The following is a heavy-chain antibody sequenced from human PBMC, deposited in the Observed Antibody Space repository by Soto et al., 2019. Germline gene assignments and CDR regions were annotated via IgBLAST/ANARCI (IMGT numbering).Heavy chain of an antibody. CDR1: GYTFTSYG. Sequence: ASVKVSCKASGYTFTSYGISWVRQAPGQGLEWMGWISAYNGITNYAQKLQGRVTMTTDTSTSTAYMELRSLRSDDTAVYYCAINYDFGSGYPRVPKDGMDVWGKGTTVTVSS. V-gene: IGHV1-18*01. CDR2: ISAYNGIT. D-gene: IGHD3-3*01. J-gene: IGHJ6*04. CDR3: AINYDFGSGYPRVPKDGMDV.